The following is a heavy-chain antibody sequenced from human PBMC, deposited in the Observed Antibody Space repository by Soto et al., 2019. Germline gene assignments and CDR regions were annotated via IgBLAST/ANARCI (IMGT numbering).Heavy chain of an antibody. V-gene: IGHV1-69*13. CDR3: ARDRSRGEYVRGDAFDI. CDR2: IIPIFGTA. CDR1: GGTFSSYA. D-gene: IGHD2-21*01. Sequence: SVKVSCKASGGTFSSYAISWVRQAPGQGLEWMGGIIPIFGTANYAQKFQGRVTITADESTSTAYMELSSLRSEDTAVYYCARDRSRGEYVRGDAFDIWGQGTMVTVS. J-gene: IGHJ3*02.